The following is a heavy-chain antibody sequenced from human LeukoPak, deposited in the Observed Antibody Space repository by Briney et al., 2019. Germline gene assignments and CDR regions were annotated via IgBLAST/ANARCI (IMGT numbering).Heavy chain of an antibody. D-gene: IGHD1-26*01. CDR1: GGSISSYY. J-gene: IGHJ6*02. CDR3: ARGREGMDV. CDR2: IYYSGST. V-gene: IGHV4-59*01. Sequence: SETLSLTCTVSGGSISSYYWSRIRQPPGKGLEWIGYIYYSGSTNYNPSLKSRVTISVDTSKNQFSLKLSSVTAADTAVYYCARGREGMDVWGQGTTVTVSS.